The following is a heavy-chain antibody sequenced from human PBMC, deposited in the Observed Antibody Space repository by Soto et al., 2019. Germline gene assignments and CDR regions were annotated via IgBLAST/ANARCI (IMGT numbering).Heavy chain of an antibody. D-gene: IGHD5-12*01. Sequence: ASVKVSCKASGYIFTTYAMHWVRQAPGQRIEWMGWINAGNGNTKYSQKFQGRVTITRDTSANTAYMELSSLRSEDTAVYYCARCGSGYDSSSLDWFDPWGQGTLVTVSS. V-gene: IGHV1-3*01. CDR1: GYIFTTYA. J-gene: IGHJ5*02. CDR3: ARCGSGYDSSSLDWFDP. CDR2: INAGNGNT.